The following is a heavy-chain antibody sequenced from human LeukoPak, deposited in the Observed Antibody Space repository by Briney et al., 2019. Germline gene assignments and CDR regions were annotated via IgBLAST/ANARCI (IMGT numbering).Heavy chain of an antibody. D-gene: IGHD3-22*01. J-gene: IGHJ4*02. CDR1: GGSFSGYY. V-gene: IGHV4-34*01. CDR2: INHSGST. CDR3: ARGRTMIRSLSPFDY. Sequence: SETLSLTCAVYGGSFSGYYWSWIRQPPGKGLEWIGEINHSGSTNYNPSLKSRVTISVDTSKNQFSLKLSSVTAADTAVYYCARGRTMIRSLSPFDYWGQGTLVTVSS.